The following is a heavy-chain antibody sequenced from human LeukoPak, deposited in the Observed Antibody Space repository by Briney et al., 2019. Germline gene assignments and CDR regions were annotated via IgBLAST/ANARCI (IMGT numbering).Heavy chain of an antibody. J-gene: IGHJ4*02. CDR3: ARGGWKMTTVTHPFDY. D-gene: IGHD4-17*01. CDR2: INHSGST. CDR1: GGFFSGYY. V-gene: IGHV4-34*01. Sequence: SETLSLTCAVYGGFFSGYYWSWIRQPPGKGLEWIGEINHSGSTNYNPSLKSRVTISVDTSKNQFSLKLSSVTAADTAVYYCARGGWKMTTVTHPFDYWGQGTLVTVSS.